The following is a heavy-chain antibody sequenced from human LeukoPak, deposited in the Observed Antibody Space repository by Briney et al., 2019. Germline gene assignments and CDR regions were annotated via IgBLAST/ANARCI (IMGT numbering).Heavy chain of an antibody. CDR2: ISGSGGST. V-gene: IGHV3-23*01. CDR3: AKALRSIYYYYMDV. Sequence: PGGSLKLSWAASGFTFSDYAMSWVRQAPGKGREGVSAISGSGGSTYYTDSVKGRFTISRDNSRSTLYLHLNSLRAEDTAVYWCAKALRSIYYYYMDVWGNGTTVTVSS. D-gene: IGHD3-10*01. CDR1: GFTFSDYA. J-gene: IGHJ6*03.